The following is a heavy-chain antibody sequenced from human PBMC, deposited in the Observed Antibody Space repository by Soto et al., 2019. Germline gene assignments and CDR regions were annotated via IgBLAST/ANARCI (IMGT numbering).Heavy chain of an antibody. V-gene: IGHV3-23*01. Sequence: EVQLLESGGGLVQPGGSLRLSCAASGFTFSNYAMSWVRQAPGKGLEWVSGISGSGGSDSGGSTYSADSVKGRFTISRDNSKDTLYLQVSSLSAEDTAVYYCARAGQENSPRPDHWGQGGLVAVGS. CDR3: ARAGQENSPRPDH. CDR1: GFTFSNYA. D-gene: IGHD1-7*01. CDR2: ISGSGGSDSGGST. J-gene: IGHJ4*02.